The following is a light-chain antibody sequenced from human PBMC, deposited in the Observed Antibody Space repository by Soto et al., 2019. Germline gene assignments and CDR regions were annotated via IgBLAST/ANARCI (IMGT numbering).Light chain of an antibody. CDR3: SSYAGGNKV. V-gene: IGLV2-8*01. CDR1: SSDVGVYNY. CDR2: EVT. J-gene: IGLJ1*01. Sequence: QSALTQPPSASGSPGQSVTISCTGTSSDVGVYNYVSWYQQHPGKAPKLMIYEVTKRPSGVPDRFSGSKSGNTASLTVSGLQAEDEADYYCSSYAGGNKVFGTGTKVTFL.